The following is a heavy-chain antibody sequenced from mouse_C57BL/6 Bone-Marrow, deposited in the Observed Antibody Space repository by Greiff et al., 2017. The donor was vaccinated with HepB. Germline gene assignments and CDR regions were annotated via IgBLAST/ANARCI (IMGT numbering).Heavy chain of an antibody. CDR1: GFTFSDYG. J-gene: IGHJ4*01. CDR3: ARHRDYYTMDY. Sequence: EVKLMESGGGLVQPGGSLKLSCAASGFTFSDYGMAWVRQAPRKGPEWVAFISNLAYSIYCADTVTGRFTISRENAKNTLYLEMSSLRSEDTAMYYCARHRDYYTMDYWGQGTSVTVSS. V-gene: IGHV5-15*01. CDR2: ISNLAYSI.